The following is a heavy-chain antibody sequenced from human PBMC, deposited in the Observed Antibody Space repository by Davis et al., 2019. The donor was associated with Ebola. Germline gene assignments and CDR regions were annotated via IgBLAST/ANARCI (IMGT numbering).Heavy chain of an antibody. D-gene: IGHD1-26*01. Sequence: GESLKISCEVSGFTFSDYYMSWIRQAPGEGLEWIAYIGPSGNSFYCADSVKGRFTISRDNSKNTLYLQMNSLRAEDTAVYYCAKGQLVGATRSYYFNYWGQGTLVTVSS. CDR3: AKGQLVGATRSYYFNY. CDR2: IGPSGNSF. V-gene: IGHV3-11*01. CDR1: GFTFSDYY. J-gene: IGHJ4*02.